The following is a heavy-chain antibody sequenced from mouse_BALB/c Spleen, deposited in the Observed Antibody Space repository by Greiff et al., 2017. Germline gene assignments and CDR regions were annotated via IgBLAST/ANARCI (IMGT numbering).Heavy chain of an antibody. CDR3: AIYYGLYYAMDY. Sequence: QVQLKESGAELARPGASVKLSCKASGYTFTDYYINWVKQRTGQGLEWIGEIYPGSGNTYYNEKFKGKATLTADKSSSTAYMQLSSLTSEDSAVYFCAIYYGLYYAMDYWGQGTSVTVSS. CDR2: IYPGSGNT. V-gene: IGHV1-77*01. D-gene: IGHD1-2*01. J-gene: IGHJ4*01. CDR1: GYTFTDYY.